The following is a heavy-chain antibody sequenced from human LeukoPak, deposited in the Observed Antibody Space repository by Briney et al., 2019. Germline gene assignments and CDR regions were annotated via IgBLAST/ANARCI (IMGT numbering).Heavy chain of an antibody. CDR1: GFTFSSYA. Sequence: GGSLRLSCAASGFTFSSYAMNWVRQAPGKGLEWVSVIYSGGSTYYADSVKSRFTISRDNSKNTLYLQMNSLRAEDTAVYYCARDIIYGGNNWGQGTLVTVSS. J-gene: IGHJ4*02. D-gene: IGHD4-23*01. V-gene: IGHV3-53*01. CDR2: IYSGGST. CDR3: ARDIIYGGNN.